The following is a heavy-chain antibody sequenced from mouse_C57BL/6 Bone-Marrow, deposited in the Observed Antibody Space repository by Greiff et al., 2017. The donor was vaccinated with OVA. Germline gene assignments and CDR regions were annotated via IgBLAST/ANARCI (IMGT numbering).Heavy chain of an antibody. J-gene: IGHJ3*01. CDR3: ARLNEGFAY. Sequence: VQLQQPGAELVLPGASVKLSCKASGYTFTSYWMHWVKQRPGQGLEWIGEIDPSDSYTNYNQKFKGKSTLTIDKSSSTAYTHLSSLTSEVSAVYYCARLNEGFAYGGQGTLVTVSA. CDR1: GYTFTSYW. V-gene: IGHV1-69*01. CDR2: IDPSDSYT.